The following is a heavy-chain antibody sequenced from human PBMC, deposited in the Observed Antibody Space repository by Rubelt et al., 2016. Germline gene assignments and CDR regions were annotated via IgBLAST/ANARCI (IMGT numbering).Heavy chain of an antibody. J-gene: IGHJ4*02. CDR3: ARRQQLGPFDY. CDR2: IIPIFGTA. V-gene: IGHV1-69*01. CDR1: GGTFRSYA. D-gene: IGHD6-13*01. Sequence: QVQLVQSGAEVKQPGSSVMVSCKASGGTFRSYAISWVRQAPGQGLEWMGWIIPIFGTATYAQKFQGRVTIIADESTSTSYMELSSLRSEDTAVYYCARRQQLGPFDYWGQGTLVTVSS.